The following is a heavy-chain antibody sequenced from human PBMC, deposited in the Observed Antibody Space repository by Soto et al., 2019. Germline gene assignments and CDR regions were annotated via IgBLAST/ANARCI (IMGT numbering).Heavy chain of an antibody. V-gene: IGHV3-23*01. D-gene: IGHD3-3*01. CDR2: FSGNGGDI. CDR3: ARLSNFAVTDAFDI. J-gene: IGHJ3*02. Sequence: EVQLLESGGGLVQPGGSLRLSCAASGFTFSIYAMRWVRQAPGKGLEWVSGFSGNGGDIYYAESVKGRFTISRDNSKNTLYLQMNSLRAEDTAVYYGARLSNFAVTDAFDIWGLGTMVTVS. CDR1: GFTFSIYA.